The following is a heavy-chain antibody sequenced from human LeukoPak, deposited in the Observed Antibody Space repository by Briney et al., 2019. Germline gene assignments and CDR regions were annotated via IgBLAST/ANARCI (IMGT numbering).Heavy chain of an antibody. Sequence: SETLSLTCTVSGGSISSYYWSWIRQPPGKGLEWIGYIYYSGSTNYNPSLKSRVTISVDTSKNQFSLKLSSVTAADTAVYYCARGLIQPGIFDYWGQGTLVTVSS. CDR2: IYYSGST. CDR3: ARGLIQPGIFDY. J-gene: IGHJ4*02. V-gene: IGHV4-59*01. D-gene: IGHD5-18*01. CDR1: GGSISSYY.